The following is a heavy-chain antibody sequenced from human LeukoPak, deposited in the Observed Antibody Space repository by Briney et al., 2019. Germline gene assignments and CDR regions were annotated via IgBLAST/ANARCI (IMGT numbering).Heavy chain of an antibody. CDR2: ISYSGSTI. CDR1: GFTFTSYS. J-gene: IGHJ5*02. D-gene: IGHD6-13*01. V-gene: IGHV3-48*01. Sequence: LTGGSLRLSCAASGFTFTSYSMNWVRQAPGKWLEWVSYISYSGSTIYYADSVKGRFTISRDNAKNSLYLQMNSLRTEDTAVYYCARGVSPVDPWGQGTLVTVSS. CDR3: ARGVSPVDP.